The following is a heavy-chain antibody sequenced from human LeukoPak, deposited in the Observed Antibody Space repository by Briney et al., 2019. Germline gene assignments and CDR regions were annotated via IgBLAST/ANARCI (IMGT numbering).Heavy chain of an antibody. J-gene: IGHJ4*02. D-gene: IGHD3-9*01. CDR1: GFTFSSYG. CDR3: AKGYYFDILSGYSSLDS. Sequence: GGSLRLSCAASGFTFSSYGMHWVRQAPGKGLGWVAFIRYDGSNKYYADSVKGRFTISRDNSKNTLYLHVNSLRPEDTAVYYCAKGYYFDILSGYSSLDSWGQGTLVTVSS. V-gene: IGHV3-30*02. CDR2: IRYDGSNK.